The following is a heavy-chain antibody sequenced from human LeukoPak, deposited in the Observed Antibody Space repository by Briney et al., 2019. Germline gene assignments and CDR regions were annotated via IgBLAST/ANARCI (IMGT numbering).Heavy chain of an antibody. CDR2: IYYSGST. D-gene: IGHD4-17*01. Sequence: SETLSLTCTVSGGSISSGDYYWSWIRQPPGKGLEWIGYIYYSGSTYYNPSLKSRVTISVDTSKNQFSLKLSSVTAADTAVYYCARATTENWFDPWGQGTLVTVSS. J-gene: IGHJ5*02. V-gene: IGHV4-30-4*01. CDR1: GGSISSGDYY. CDR3: ARATTENWFDP.